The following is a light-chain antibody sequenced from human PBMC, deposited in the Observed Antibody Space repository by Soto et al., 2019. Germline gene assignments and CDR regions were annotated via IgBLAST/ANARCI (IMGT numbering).Light chain of an antibody. CDR2: KAS. Sequence: IQMTQSPSTLSASVGDSVSIVCRASQSISDWLAWYQQKPGKAPRLLIYKASTLEIGVPSRFSGSGSGTEFTLTISSLQPDDVAIYYCQQYNDYSWTFGQGTKVDIK. CDR1: QSISDW. CDR3: QQYNDYSWT. V-gene: IGKV1-5*03. J-gene: IGKJ1*01.